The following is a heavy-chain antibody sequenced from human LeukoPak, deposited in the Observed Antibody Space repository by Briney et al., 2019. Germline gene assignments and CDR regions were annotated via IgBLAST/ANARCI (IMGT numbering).Heavy chain of an antibody. CDR3: ARDCRGGSCYYFDY. Sequence: GGSLRLSCAASGFTFSSYGIHWVRQAPGKGLEWVAVIWYDGSSKYYADSVKGRFTISRDNSKNTLFLQMNSLRAEDTAVYHCARDCRGGSCYYFDYWGQGTLVTVSS. CDR2: IWYDGSSK. D-gene: IGHD2-15*01. V-gene: IGHV3-33*01. J-gene: IGHJ4*02. CDR1: GFTFSSYG.